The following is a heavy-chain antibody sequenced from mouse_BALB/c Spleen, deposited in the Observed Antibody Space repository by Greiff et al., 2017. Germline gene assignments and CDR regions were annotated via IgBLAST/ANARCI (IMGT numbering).Heavy chain of an antibody. J-gene: IGHJ2*01. Sequence: VQLQESGPGLVAPSQSLSITCTVSGFSLTSYGVHWVRQPPGKGLEWLGVIWAGGSTNYNSALMSRLSISKDNSKSQVFLKMNSLQTDDTAMYYCAREGGGNYVSYFDDWGQGTTLTVSS. D-gene: IGHD2-1*01. CDR3: AREGGGNYVSYFDD. V-gene: IGHV2-9*02. CDR1: GFSLTSYG. CDR2: IWAGGST.